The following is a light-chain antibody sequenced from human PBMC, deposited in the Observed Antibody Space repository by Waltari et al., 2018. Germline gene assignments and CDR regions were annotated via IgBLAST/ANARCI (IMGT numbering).Light chain of an antibody. CDR1: QSIVKS. V-gene: IGKV3-20*01. CDR2: HTS. CDR3: QHYVRLPAT. J-gene: IGKJ1*01. Sequence: EIMLTQSPGTLSLSPGDRATLSCKASQSIVKSLAWYQQKPGQAPRLLSYHTSIRATGIPDRFSGSGSETDFSLTISRLEPEDFAVYYCQHYVRLPATFGQGTNVEIK.